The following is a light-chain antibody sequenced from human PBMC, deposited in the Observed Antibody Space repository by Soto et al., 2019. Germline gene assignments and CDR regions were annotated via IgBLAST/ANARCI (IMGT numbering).Light chain of an antibody. CDR1: QSVSSSY. Sequence: EIVLTQSPGTLSLSPGERATLSCRASQSVSSSYLAWYQQKPGQATRLLIYGASSRATGIPDRFSGSGSGTDFTLTISRLEPEDVAVYFCQQYGSSPWTFGQGTKVELK. J-gene: IGKJ1*01. CDR3: QQYGSSPWT. V-gene: IGKV3-20*01. CDR2: GAS.